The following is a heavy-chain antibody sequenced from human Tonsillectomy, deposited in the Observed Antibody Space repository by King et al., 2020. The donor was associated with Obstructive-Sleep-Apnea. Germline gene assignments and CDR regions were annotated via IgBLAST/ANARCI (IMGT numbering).Heavy chain of an antibody. J-gene: IGHJ4*02. V-gene: IGHV3-30*01. CDR3: ARDLHGRFYY. CDR2: ISSDGSNK. CDR1: GFTFSSYA. Sequence: VQLVESGGGVVQPGRSLRLSCAASGFTFSSYAMHWVRQAPGKGLEWGAVISSDGSNKYYADSVKGRLSISRDNSKNTLYLQMNSLRPEDTAVYYCARDLHGRFYYWGQGTLVTVSS.